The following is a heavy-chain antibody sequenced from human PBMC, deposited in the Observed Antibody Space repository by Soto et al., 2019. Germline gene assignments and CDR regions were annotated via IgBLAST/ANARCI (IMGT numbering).Heavy chain of an antibody. CDR2: ISGSGGST. CDR3: AKGSWWWAVDY. V-gene: IGHV3-23*01. D-gene: IGHD2-21*01. J-gene: IGHJ4*02. Sequence: EVQLLESGGGLVQPGGSLRLSCAASGFTFSSYAMSWVRQAPGKGPEWVSAISGSGGSTYYADSVKGRFTISRDNSKNTLYLQVKILRAEDTAVYYCAKGSWWWAVDYWGQGNLVTVSS. CDR1: GFTFSSYA.